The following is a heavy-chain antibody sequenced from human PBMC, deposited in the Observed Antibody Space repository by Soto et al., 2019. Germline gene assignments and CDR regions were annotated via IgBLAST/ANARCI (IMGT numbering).Heavy chain of an antibody. V-gene: IGHV3-7*01. Sequence: EVQLVESGGGLVQPGGSLRLTCTASGFTFSSSWMAWVRQAPGKGLEWVGNIKHDGSEVYYLDSVRGRFTISRDSAWKSLYRQGNSLRAGDTAVYYWAGIQNNWFDPWGQGTLVAVSS. J-gene: IGHJ5*02. CDR3: AGIQNNWFDP. CDR2: IKHDGSEV. CDR1: GFTFSSSW.